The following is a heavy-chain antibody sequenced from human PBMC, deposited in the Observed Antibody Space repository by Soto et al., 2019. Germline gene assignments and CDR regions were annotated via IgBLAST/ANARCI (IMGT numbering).Heavy chain of an antibody. V-gene: IGHV3-23*01. Sequence: GGSLRLSCAASGFTFSSYSMNWVRQAPGKGLEWVSAISGSGGSTYYADSVKGRFTISRDNSKNTLYLQMNSLRAEDTAVYYCAKGASSYYYDSSGYPTRYYYYGMDVWGQGTTVTVSS. CDR2: ISGSGGST. D-gene: IGHD3-22*01. CDR1: GFTFSSYS. CDR3: AKGASSYYYDSSGYPTRYYYYGMDV. J-gene: IGHJ6*02.